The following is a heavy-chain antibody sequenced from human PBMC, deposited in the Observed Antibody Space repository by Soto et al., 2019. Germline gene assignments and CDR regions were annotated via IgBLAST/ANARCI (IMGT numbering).Heavy chain of an antibody. CDR1: GYSFTNYW. Sequence: PGGSLKISCKVSGYSFTNYWIGWVRQMPGKGLECMGIIYPGDVDTIYSPSFQGQVTISVDKSISTAYLQWTTLKTSDTAIYYCARHGLYGSDWDGLDVWGQGTTVTVSS. CDR2: IYPGDVDT. D-gene: IGHD3-16*01. V-gene: IGHV5-51*01. J-gene: IGHJ6*02. CDR3: ARHGLYGSDWDGLDV.